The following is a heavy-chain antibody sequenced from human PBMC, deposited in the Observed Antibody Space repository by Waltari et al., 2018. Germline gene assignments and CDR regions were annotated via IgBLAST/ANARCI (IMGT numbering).Heavy chain of an antibody. V-gene: IGHV3-48*03. CDR3: ARERFVGGTGCFDY. CDR1: GFTFSSYE. Sequence: EVQLVESGGGLVQPGGSLRLSCAASGFTFSSYEMNWVRQAPGKGLERVSYISSSGSTVYYADSMKGRFTISRDNAKNSLYLQMNGLRAEDTAVYYCARERFVGGTGCFDYWGQGTLVTVSS. D-gene: IGHD3-9*01. CDR2: ISSSGSTV. J-gene: IGHJ4*02.